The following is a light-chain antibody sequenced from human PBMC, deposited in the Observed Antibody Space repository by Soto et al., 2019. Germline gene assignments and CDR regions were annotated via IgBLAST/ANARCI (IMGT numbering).Light chain of an antibody. Sequence: QSALTQPPSASGSPGQSVTISCTGASSDIGGYNYVSWYQQYPGKAPKLMIYEVSNRPSGVPDRFSGSKSGNTASLTVSGLQAEDEADYYCSSYAGNNYVVFGGGTKLTVL. CDR1: SSDIGGYNY. CDR2: EVS. V-gene: IGLV2-8*01. J-gene: IGLJ2*01. CDR3: SSYAGNNYVV.